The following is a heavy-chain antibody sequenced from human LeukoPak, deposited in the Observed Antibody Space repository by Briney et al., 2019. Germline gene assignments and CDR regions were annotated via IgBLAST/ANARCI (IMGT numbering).Heavy chain of an antibody. CDR2: ISWSSGTI. CDR1: GFAFDDYA. Sequence: GRSLRLSCAASGFAFDDYAMHWVRQVPGKGLEWVSGISWSSGTIRYADSVKGRFTISRDNAKNSLYLQMNSVTAEDTALYYCAKDGDTSYKMLCYFDLWGRGTLVTVSS. D-gene: IGHD3-16*01. CDR3: AKDGDTSYKMLCYFDL. V-gene: IGHV3-9*01. J-gene: IGHJ2*01.